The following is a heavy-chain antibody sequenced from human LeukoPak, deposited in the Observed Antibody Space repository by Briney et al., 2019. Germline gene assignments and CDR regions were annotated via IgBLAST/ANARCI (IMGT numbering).Heavy chain of an antibody. J-gene: IGHJ1*01. D-gene: IGHD1-26*01. CDR1: GFTFSRYA. CDR2: ISGRCAST. CDR3: AKSVGLTEH. V-gene: IGHV3-23*01. Sequence: PPGGSLRLSCAASGFTFSRYAMNWVRQAPGKGLESVSNISGRCASTYYADYVKGGFTSSRDNSKNTLYLQVNSLRAEDTAVYYCAKSVGLTEHWGQGTLVTVSS.